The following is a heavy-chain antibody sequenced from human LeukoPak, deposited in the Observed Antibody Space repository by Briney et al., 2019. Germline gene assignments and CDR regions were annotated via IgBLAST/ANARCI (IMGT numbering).Heavy chain of an antibody. CDR1: RCSFTSYW. D-gene: IGHD3-3*01. V-gene: IGHV5-51*01. Sequence: GVSMKISYKWSRCSFTSYWLGWVLQLPGKDREWMGIIYPGDCDTRYSPSFQGQVTISADKSLSTAHLQWSSLKASDTAMYYCARRYYDFWSGGNDAFDIWGQGTMVTVSS. CDR2: IYPGDCDT. CDR3: ARRYYDFWSGGNDAFDI. J-gene: IGHJ3*02.